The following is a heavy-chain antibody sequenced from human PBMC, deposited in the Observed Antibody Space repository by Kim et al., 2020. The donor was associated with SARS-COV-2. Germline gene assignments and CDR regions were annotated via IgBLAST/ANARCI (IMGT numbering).Heavy chain of an antibody. CDR1: VFSIISSSYY. Sequence: SETLSLTCTVSVFSIISSSYYWFWIRQPPGKGLEWIGSIYYSGSTYYNPSLKSRVTISVDTSKNQFSLKLSSVTAADTAVYYCARHVKDIVVGGPIGMDVWGQGTTVTVSS. CDR3: ARHVKDIVVGGPIGMDV. V-gene: IGHV4-39*01. J-gene: IGHJ6*02. D-gene: IGHD2-15*01. CDR2: IYYSGST.